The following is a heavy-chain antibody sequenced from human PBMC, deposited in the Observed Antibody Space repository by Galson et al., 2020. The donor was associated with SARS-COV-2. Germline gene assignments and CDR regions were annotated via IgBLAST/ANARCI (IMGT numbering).Heavy chain of an antibody. V-gene: IGHV3-21*06. CDR3: ARGLVDHYDSSGYYYNWFVP. Sequence: GGSLRLSCAASGFTFSSYSMNWVRQGPGKGLEWVSSISSSSSYIYYADSVKGRFTISRDNAKNSLYLQMNSLRAEDTAVYHCARGLVDHYDSSGYYYNWFVPWVQGSLVTVSS. CDR2: ISSSSSYI. CDR1: GFTFSSYS. J-gene: IGHJ5*02. D-gene: IGHD3-22*01.